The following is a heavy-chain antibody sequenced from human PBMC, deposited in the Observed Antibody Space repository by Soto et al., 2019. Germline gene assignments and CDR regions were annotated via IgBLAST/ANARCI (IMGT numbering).Heavy chain of an antibody. V-gene: IGHV1-69*13. CDR2: IIPIFGTA. J-gene: IGHJ6*02. CDR3: ARPGRYSSSWYVLNYYYGMDV. D-gene: IGHD6-13*01. Sequence: SVKVSCKACGCTFSSYAISWVRQAPGQGLEWMGGIIPIFGTANYAQKFQGRVTITADESTSTAYMELSSLRSEDTAVYYCARPGRYSSSWYVLNYYYGMDVWGQGTTVTVSS. CDR1: GCTFSSYA.